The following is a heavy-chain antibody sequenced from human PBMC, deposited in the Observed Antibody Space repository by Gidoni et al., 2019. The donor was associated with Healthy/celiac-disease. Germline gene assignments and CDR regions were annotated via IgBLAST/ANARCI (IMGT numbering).Heavy chain of an antibody. V-gene: IGHV3-15*01. CDR2: SKSKTDGGTT. J-gene: IGHJ4*02. Sequence: EVQLVESGGGLVKPGGSLRLSCAASGFPFSNAWMSWVRQAPGKGLDWVGRSKSKTDGGTTDYAAPVKGRFTIARDDSKNTLYLQMNSLKTEDTAVYYCTTRPYCSGGSCYSRDYWGQGTLVTVSS. D-gene: IGHD2-15*01. CDR3: TTRPYCSGGSCYSRDY. CDR1: GFPFSNAW.